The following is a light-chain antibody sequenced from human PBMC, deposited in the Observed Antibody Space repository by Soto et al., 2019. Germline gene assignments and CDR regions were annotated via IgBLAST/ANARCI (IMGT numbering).Light chain of an antibody. Sequence: EIVMTQSPATLSVSPWERATLSCRASQSVSSNLAWYQQKPGQAPRLLIYGASTRATGIPVRFSGSGSGTEFTLTINSLQSEDFAVYYCQQYNNWPHTFGQGTKVDIK. CDR2: GAS. J-gene: IGKJ2*01. CDR1: QSVSSN. CDR3: QQYNNWPHT. V-gene: IGKV3-15*01.